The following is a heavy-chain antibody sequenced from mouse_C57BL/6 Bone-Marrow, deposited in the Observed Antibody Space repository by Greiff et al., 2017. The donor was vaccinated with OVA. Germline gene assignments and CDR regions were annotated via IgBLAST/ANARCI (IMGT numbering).Heavy chain of an antibody. CDR2: IDPSDSYT. CDR1: GYTFTSYW. D-gene: IGHD4-1*01. V-gene: IGHV1-69*01. CDR3: ARWELTGTLAY. J-gene: IGHJ3*01. Sequence: QVQLQQPGAELVMPGASVKLSCKASGYTFTSYWMHWVKQRPGQGLEWIGEIDPSDSYTNYNQKFKGKSTLTVDKSSSTAYMQLSSLTSEDSAIYFCARWELTGTLAYWGQGTLVTVSA.